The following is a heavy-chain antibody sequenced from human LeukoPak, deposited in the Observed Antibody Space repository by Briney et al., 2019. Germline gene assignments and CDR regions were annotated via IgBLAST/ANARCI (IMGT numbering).Heavy chain of an antibody. CDR1: GYNFNNYG. J-gene: IGHJ4*02. V-gene: IGHV1-18*01. CDR3: ARDGVGFDY. Sequence: ASVKVSCKASGYNFNNYGIDWVRQAPGQGLEWLGWINVYNEDSKYAQKLQERVSMTTDTSENIVYMELKSLRSDDTAVYYCARDGVGFDYWGQGTLVIVSS. D-gene: IGHD2-8*01. CDR2: INVYNEDS.